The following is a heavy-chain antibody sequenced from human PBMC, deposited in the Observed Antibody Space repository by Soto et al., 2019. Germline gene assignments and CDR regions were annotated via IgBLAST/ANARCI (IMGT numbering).Heavy chain of an antibody. CDR3: ARDQGFLEWLSCMDV. CDR2: INPSGGST. D-gene: IGHD3-3*01. V-gene: IGHV1-46*01. CDR1: GYTFTSYY. Sequence: GSSVQVSCKASGYTFTSYYMHWVRQAPGQGLEWMGIINPSGGSTSYAQKFQGRVTMTRDTSTSTVYMELSSLRSEDTAVYYCARDQGFLEWLSCMDVWGQGTTVTVSS. J-gene: IGHJ6*02.